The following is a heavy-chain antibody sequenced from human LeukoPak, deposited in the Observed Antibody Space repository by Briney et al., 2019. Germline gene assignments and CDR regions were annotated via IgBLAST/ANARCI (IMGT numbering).Heavy chain of an antibody. CDR3: ASLVRVSSGYYSDY. CDR2: INPNSGGT. V-gene: IGHV1-2*02. Sequence: VASVKVSCQASGYTFTGYHMHWVRQAPGQGLEWMGWINPNSGGTNYAQKFQGRVTMTRDTSISTAYMELSRLRSDDTAVYYCASLVRVSSGYYSDYWGQGTLVTVSS. D-gene: IGHD3-22*01. J-gene: IGHJ4*02. CDR1: GYTFTGYH.